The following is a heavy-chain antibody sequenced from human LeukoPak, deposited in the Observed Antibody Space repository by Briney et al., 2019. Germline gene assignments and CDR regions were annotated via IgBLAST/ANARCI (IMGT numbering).Heavy chain of an antibody. CDR1: GFTFSSYW. CDR2: INSDGSST. CDR3: AKDQHFDWFYNWFDP. D-gene: IGHD3-9*01. Sequence: PGGSLRLSCAASGFTFSSYWMHWVRQAPGKGLVWVSRINSDGSSTSYADSVKGRFTISRDNAKNTLYLQMNSLRAEDTALYYCAKDQHFDWFYNWFDPWGQGTLVTVSS. J-gene: IGHJ5*02. V-gene: IGHV3-74*01.